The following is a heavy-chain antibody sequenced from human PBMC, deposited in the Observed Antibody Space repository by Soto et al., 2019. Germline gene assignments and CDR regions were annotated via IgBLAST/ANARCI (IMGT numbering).Heavy chain of an antibody. J-gene: IGHJ4*02. D-gene: IGHD3-16*01. CDR1: GFSLSTSAVG. V-gene: IGHV2-5*02. Sequence: QITLKESGPTLVKPTQTLTLTCTFSGFSLSTSAVGVGWIRQPPGKALEWLAFIYWDDDKRYSPSLKSSLTVTKDTAKNQGVLARTTMDPVDTATYYCAHLLVAGLIYYFDFWGQGTLVTVSS. CDR3: AHLLVAGLIYYFDF. CDR2: IYWDDDK.